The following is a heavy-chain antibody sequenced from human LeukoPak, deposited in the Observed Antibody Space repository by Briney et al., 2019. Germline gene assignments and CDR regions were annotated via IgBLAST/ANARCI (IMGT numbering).Heavy chain of an antibody. CDR1: GGSVTRGDYS. CDR2: INYSGRT. J-gene: IGHJ4*02. Sequence: PSETLSLTCTVSGGSVTRGDYSWSWIRQPPGKGLEWIGYINYSGRTSYNASLKSRVTISIDMSKNQFSLKLNSVTAADTAVYYCARVRMIRGVTHEYYFDFWGQGSLVTVAS. V-gene: IGHV4-30-4*01. D-gene: IGHD3-10*01. CDR3: ARVRMIRGVTHEYYFDF.